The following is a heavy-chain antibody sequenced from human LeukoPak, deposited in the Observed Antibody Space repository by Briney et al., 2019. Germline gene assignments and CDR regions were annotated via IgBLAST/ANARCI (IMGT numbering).Heavy chain of an antibody. J-gene: IGHJ3*01. CDR2: ISGSGGST. V-gene: IGHV3-23*01. CDR1: GFTFSSYA. CDR3: AKDVLEVGIVLVPDAPAEAFDL. Sequence: GGSLRLSCAASGFTFSSYAMSWVRQAPGKGLEWVSAISGSGGSTYYADSVKGGFTISRDNSKNTLYLQMNRLRAEDTAVYYCAKDVLEVGIVLVPDAPAEAFDLWRQGTMRTVSS. D-gene: IGHD2-2*01.